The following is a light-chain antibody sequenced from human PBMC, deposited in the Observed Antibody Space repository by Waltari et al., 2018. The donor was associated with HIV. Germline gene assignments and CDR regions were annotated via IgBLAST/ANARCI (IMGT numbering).Light chain of an antibody. CDR2: DVN. J-gene: IGLJ3*02. CDR3: CSYAGRYVM. Sequence: QSALTQPRSVSGSPGQSVTIPCTGTSSDVGGYHYVSWSQHHPGKAPKLMIYDVNKRPSGVPDRFSGSKSGNTASLTISGLQAEDEADYYCCSYAGRYVMFGGGTKLTVL. CDR1: SSDVGGYHY. V-gene: IGLV2-11*01.